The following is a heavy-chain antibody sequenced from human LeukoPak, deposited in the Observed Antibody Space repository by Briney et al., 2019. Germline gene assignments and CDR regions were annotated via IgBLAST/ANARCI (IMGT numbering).Heavy chain of an antibody. Sequence: GGSLRLSCVASEFTFSSYAMSWVRQAPGKGLEWVSGISGNGGGTYYADSVKGRFTISRDNSKNTLYLQMNSLRAEDTAVHYCAKDSELRLRWGAFEIWGQGTMVIVSS. CDR2: ISGNGGGT. D-gene: IGHD4-23*01. V-gene: IGHV3-23*01. CDR3: AKDSELRLRWGAFEI. J-gene: IGHJ3*02. CDR1: EFTFSSYA.